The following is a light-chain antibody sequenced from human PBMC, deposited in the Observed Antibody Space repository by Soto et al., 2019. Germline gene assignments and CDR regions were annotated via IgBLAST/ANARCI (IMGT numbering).Light chain of an antibody. CDR1: QGLGTN. CDR2: AAS. V-gene: IGKV3-15*01. Sequence: EIGLKQSPATLSVSPGERATLSCIASQGLGTNVAWYQQRPGQAPRLLIYAASTRATGVPARFSGSGSETEFTLTITTLQSEDFAVYYCQQYNHWPLSFGVGTKVDI. J-gene: IGKJ4*01. CDR3: QQYNHWPLS.